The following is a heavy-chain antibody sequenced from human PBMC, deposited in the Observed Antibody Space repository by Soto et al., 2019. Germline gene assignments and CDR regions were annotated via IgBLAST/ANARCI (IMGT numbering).Heavy chain of an antibody. Sequence: WETLSLTCAVYGGSFSGYYWSWIRQPPGKGLEWIGEINHSGSTNYNPSLKSRVTISVDTSKNQFSLKLSSVTAADTAVYYCARGGDYDFWSGYYNWFDPWGQGTLVTVSS. CDR3: ARGGDYDFWSGYYNWFDP. V-gene: IGHV4-34*01. J-gene: IGHJ5*02. D-gene: IGHD3-3*01. CDR2: INHSGST. CDR1: GGSFSGYY.